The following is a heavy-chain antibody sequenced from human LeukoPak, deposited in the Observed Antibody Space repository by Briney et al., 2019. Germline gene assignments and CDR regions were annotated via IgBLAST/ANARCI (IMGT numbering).Heavy chain of an antibody. Sequence: GGSLRLSCAASGFTFSSYSMNWVRQAPGKGLEWVSSISSSSSYIYYADSVKGRFTISRDNAKNSLYLQMNSLRAEDTAVYYCARVMGWYYYDSSGYYSDYWGQGTLVTVSS. J-gene: IGHJ4*02. CDR2: ISSSSSYI. D-gene: IGHD3-22*01. V-gene: IGHV3-21*01. CDR3: ARVMGWYYYDSSGYYSDY. CDR1: GFTFSSYS.